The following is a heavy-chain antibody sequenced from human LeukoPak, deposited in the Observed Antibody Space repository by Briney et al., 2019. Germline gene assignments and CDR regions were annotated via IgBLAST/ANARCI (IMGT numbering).Heavy chain of an antibody. V-gene: IGHV4-59*01. Sequence: PSETLSLTCTVSGGSISSYYWSWIRQPPGKGLEWIGYIYYSGSTNYNPSLKSRVTISVDTSKNQFSLKLSSVTAADTAVYYCARGTYYYDSSGYQIYYYYYMDVWGKGTTVTISS. CDR2: IYYSGST. CDR3: ARGTYYYDSSGYQIYYYYYMDV. D-gene: IGHD3-22*01. J-gene: IGHJ6*03. CDR1: GGSISSYY.